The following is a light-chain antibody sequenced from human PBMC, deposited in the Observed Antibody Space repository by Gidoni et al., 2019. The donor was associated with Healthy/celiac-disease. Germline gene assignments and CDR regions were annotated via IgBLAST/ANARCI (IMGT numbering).Light chain of an antibody. CDR3: QQRSNWPPYT. Sequence: DIVLTQSPATLSLSPGERATLSCRASQSVTSYLAWYQQKPGQAPRLLIYDASNRATGIPARFSGSGSGTDFILSISSREPEDFAVYYCQQRSNWPPYTFGQGTKLEIK. CDR1: QSVTSY. J-gene: IGKJ2*01. V-gene: IGKV3-11*01. CDR2: DAS.